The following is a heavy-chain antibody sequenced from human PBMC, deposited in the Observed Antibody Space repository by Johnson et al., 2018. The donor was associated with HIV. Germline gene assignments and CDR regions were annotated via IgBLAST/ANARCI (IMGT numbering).Heavy chain of an antibody. CDR1: GFTFSSYA. J-gene: IGHJ3*02. CDR2: ISYDGSNK. CDR3: ARGIGSSWPLDAFDI. Sequence: VQVVESGGGVVQPGRSLRLSCAASGFTFSSYAMHWVRQAPGKGLEWVAVISYDGSNKYYADSVKGRFTISRDNSKNTLYLQMNSLRAEDTAVYYCARGIGSSWPLDAFDIWGQGTMVTVSS. V-gene: IGHV3-30-3*01. D-gene: IGHD6-13*01.